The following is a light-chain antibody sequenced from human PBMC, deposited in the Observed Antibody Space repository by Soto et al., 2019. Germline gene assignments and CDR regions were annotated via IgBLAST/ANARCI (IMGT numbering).Light chain of an antibody. CDR1: QSVASN. CDR2: GAF. Sequence: EIVMTQSPATPSVSPGERATLSCRASQSVASNLAWYQQKPGQAPRLLIYGAFIRAAGIPARFSGRGFGTEFTLTISSLHSEDFAVYYCQHCNNWPPLAFGGGTKVEIK. V-gene: IGKV3-15*01. CDR3: QHCNNWPPLA. J-gene: IGKJ4*01.